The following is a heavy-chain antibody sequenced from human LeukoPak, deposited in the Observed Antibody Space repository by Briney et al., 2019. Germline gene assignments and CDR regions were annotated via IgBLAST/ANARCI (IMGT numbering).Heavy chain of an antibody. J-gene: IGHJ5*02. D-gene: IGHD3-16*01. V-gene: IGHV4-39*01. CDR1: GGSISGSSYY. CDR2: NYYTGTT. CDR3: ARHYGP. Sequence: KPSETLSLTCTVSGGSISGSSYYWGWIRQPPGKGLEWIGSNYYTGTTYYNLSLKSRISISVDTSKNQFSLKLNSVAATDTAVYYYARHYGPWGQGTLVTVSS.